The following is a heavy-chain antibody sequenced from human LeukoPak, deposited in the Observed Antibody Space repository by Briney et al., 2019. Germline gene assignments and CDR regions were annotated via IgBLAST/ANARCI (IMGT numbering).Heavy chain of an antibody. V-gene: IGHV3-30-3*01. J-gene: IGHJ6*02. D-gene: IGHD6-13*01. Sequence: GGSLRLSCAASGFTFSNSAMRWVRQAPGKGLEWVAFISYDGNNKYYADSVKGRFTISRDNSKNTLYMQINSLRAEDTAVYFCANVAAQQQVSNVLYGMDVWGHGTTVTVSS. CDR3: ANVAAQQQVSNVLYGMDV. CDR2: ISYDGNNK. CDR1: GFTFSNSA.